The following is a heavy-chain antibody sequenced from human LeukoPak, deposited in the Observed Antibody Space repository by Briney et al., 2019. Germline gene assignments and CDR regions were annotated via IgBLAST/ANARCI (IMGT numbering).Heavy chain of an antibody. CDR2: IAYDGNNI. CDR3: ARGTVEAPCDY. V-gene: IGHV3-30-3*01. J-gene: IGHJ4*02. CDR1: GFTFSTYA. Sequence: GGSLRLSCAASGFTFSTYAMHWVRQAPGKGLEWVAIIAYDGNNIYYADSVKGRFTISRDNSKNTLYLQMNSLRAEDTAVYYCARGTVEAPCDYWGQGTLVTVSS. D-gene: IGHD4-23*01.